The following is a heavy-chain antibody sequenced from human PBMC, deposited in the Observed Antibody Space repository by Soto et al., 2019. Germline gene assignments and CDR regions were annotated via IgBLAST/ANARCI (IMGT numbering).Heavy chain of an antibody. J-gene: IGHJ2*01. CDR1: GFSFSTYG. V-gene: IGHV1-18*04. D-gene: IGHD5-18*01. CDR3: ARGNSYGSYWYFDL. CDR2: ITASNGNT. Sequence: QLVQSGAEVKNPGASVRVSCKASGFSFSTYGITWVRQAPGQGLEWMGWITASNGNTHYAQGLQGRVTMTTDTSTSTAYMELWRLRSDDTAVYYCARGNSYGSYWYFDLWGRGTLVTVSS.